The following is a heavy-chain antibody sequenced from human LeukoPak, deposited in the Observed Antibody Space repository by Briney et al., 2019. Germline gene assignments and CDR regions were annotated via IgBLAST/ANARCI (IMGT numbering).Heavy chain of an antibody. Sequence: MTSEALSLTCTVSGGSISSYYWSWIRQPPGKGLEWIGYIYTSGSTNYNPSLKSRVTISVDTSKNQFSLKLSSVTAADTAVYYCARLTRDGYNPYYFDYWGQGTLVTVSS. CDR1: GGSISSYY. J-gene: IGHJ4*02. CDR2: IYTSGST. D-gene: IGHD5-24*01. CDR3: ARLTRDGYNPYYFDY. V-gene: IGHV4-4*09.